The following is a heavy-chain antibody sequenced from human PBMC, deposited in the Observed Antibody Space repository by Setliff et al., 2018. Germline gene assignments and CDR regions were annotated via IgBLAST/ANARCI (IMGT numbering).Heavy chain of an antibody. CDR1: GGSFTPYY. V-gene: IGHV4-59*12. CDR2: VYYSGDT. J-gene: IGHJ6*03. Sequence: SETLSLTCTVSGGSFTPYYWSWIRQPPGKGLEWIGYVYYSGDTNYNPSLKSRVTISIDKSNNQFSLNLTSVTAADTAVYYCARASSGWYSAYYYYMDVWGKGTTVTVS. D-gene: IGHD6-19*01. CDR3: ARASSGWYSAYYYYMDV.